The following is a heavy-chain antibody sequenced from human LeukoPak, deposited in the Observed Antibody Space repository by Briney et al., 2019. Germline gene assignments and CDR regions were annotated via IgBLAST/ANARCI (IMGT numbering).Heavy chain of an antibody. J-gene: IGHJ4*02. V-gene: IGHV4-4*07. Sequence: SETLSLTCTVSGGSISSYYWSWIRQPAGKGLEWIGRIYTSGSTNYNPSLKSRVTMSVDTSKNQFSLKLSSVTAADTAVYYCARDLPHYYDSSGYYFDYWGQGTLVTVSS. D-gene: IGHD3-22*01. CDR2: IYTSGST. CDR1: GGSISSYY. CDR3: ARDLPHYYDSSGYYFDY.